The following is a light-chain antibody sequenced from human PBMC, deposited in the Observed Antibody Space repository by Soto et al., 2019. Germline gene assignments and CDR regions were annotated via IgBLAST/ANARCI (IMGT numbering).Light chain of an antibody. J-gene: IGLJ1*01. Sequence: VLTQPPSVSAAPGQKVTISCSGSSSNIGGNSVSWYQQLPGTAPKLLIYDDNKRPSGIPDRFSGSKSGTSATLGITGLQTGDEADYYCGSWDSSLTAYVFGTGTKVTVL. CDR1: SSNIGGNS. CDR2: DDN. V-gene: IGLV1-51*01. CDR3: GSWDSSLTAYV.